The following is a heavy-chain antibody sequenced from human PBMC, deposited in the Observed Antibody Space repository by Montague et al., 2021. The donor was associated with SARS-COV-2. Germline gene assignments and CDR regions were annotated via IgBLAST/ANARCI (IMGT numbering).Heavy chain of an antibody. J-gene: IGHJ3*02. CDR2: IYDGGAV. Sequence: SETLSLTCTVSGGSITGYYWSWLRRSPGKGLEWIAYIYDGGAVNYNPSLGSRATISTDTSKNQLSLKVNSATAADTAVYYCVRDHPYGGPRGAYDIWGQGTVVTVSS. CDR3: VRDHPYGGPRGAYDI. CDR1: GGSITGYY. V-gene: IGHV4-59*01. D-gene: IGHD4-23*01.